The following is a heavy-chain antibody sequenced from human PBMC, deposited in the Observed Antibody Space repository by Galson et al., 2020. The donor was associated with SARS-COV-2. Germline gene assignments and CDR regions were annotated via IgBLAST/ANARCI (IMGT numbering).Heavy chain of an antibody. V-gene: IGHV3-9*01. D-gene: IGHD3-10*01. CDR3: AKDRARRECQNYRLDGMYV. J-gene: IGHJ6*02. Sequence: GGSLRLSCAASGVSFDEYAMYWVRQVPGKGLEWVSGISWNSDNMAYADSVKGRFTISRDNAKKSLFLQMNSLRVEDTALYYCAKDRARRECQNYRLDGMYVWGQGTTVTVS. CDR2: ISWNSDNM. CDR1: GVSFDEYA.